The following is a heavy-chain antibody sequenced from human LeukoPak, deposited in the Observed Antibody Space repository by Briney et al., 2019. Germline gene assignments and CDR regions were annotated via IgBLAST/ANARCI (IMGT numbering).Heavy chain of an antibody. V-gene: IGHV4-59*01. CDR2: IYYSGST. CDR3: ARIGDFWSGYFDY. CDR1: GGSISSYY. Sequence: PSETLSLTCTVSGGSISSYYWSWIRQPPGKGLEWIGYIYYSGSTNYNPSLKSRLTISLDTSKMQFSLKLSSVTAADTAAYYCARIGDFWSGYFDYWGQGTLVTVSS. D-gene: IGHD3-3*01. J-gene: IGHJ4*02.